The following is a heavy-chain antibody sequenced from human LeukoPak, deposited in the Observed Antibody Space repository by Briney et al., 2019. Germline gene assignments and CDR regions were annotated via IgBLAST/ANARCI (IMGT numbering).Heavy chain of an antibody. D-gene: IGHD3-22*01. CDR3: ARLYYYATSGYDALDI. Sequence: ASVKVSCKTSRFSFTSYDFNWVRLAPGQGLEWMGVIHSSTGKTDYAQTFLGKGTITRNTSITTTYMELRILTSEDTAVDYYARLYYYATSGYDALDIWGLGTLVTVSS. J-gene: IGHJ3*02. CDR1: RFSFTSYD. CDR2: IHSSTGKT. V-gene: IGHV1-8*01.